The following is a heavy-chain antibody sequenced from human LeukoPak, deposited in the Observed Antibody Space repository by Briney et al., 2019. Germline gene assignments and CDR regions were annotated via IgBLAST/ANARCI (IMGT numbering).Heavy chain of an antibody. CDR3: ARWATDSGY. CDR2: IIPILGIA. Sequence: SGKVSCKASGGTFSSYAISWVRQAPGQGLEWMGRIIPILGIANYAQKFQGRVTITADKSTSTAYMELSSLRSEDTAVYYCARWATDSGYWGQGTLVTVSS. D-gene: IGHD1-1*01. CDR1: GGTFSSYA. J-gene: IGHJ4*02. V-gene: IGHV1-69*04.